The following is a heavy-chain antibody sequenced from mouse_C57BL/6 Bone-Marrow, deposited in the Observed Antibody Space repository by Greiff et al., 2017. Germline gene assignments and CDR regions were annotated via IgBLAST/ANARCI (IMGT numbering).Heavy chain of an antibody. CDR2: IDPENGDT. CDR1: GFNIKDDY. D-gene: IGHD1-1*01. CDR3: ARPTEYYYYARDY. Sequence: VQLQQSGAELVRPGASVKLSCTASGFNIKDDYMHWVKQRPEQGLEWIGWIDPENGDTEYASKFQGKATITAETSSNTAYLQLSSLTSEDSAVYYCARPTEYYYYARDYWGQGTSVTVSS. V-gene: IGHV14-4*01. J-gene: IGHJ4*01.